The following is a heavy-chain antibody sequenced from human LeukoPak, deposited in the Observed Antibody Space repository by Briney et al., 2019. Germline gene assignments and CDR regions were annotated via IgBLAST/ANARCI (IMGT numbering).Heavy chain of an antibody. V-gene: IGHV3-21*01. D-gene: IGHD2-15*01. CDR1: GFTFSAYS. Sequence: PGGSLRLSCAASGFTFSAYSIHWVRQAPGKGLEWVSSISSTSSFIFYADSAKGRFTISRDNADNSLYLQMNSLRAEDTAVYYCATPRTYYCSETSCYFDHWGQGTLVTVSS. J-gene: IGHJ4*03. CDR3: ATPRTYYCSETSCYFDH. CDR2: ISSTSSFI.